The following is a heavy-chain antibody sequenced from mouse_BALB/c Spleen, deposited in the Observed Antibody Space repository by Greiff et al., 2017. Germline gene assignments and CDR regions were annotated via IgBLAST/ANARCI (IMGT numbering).Heavy chain of an antibody. CDR2: ISSGSSTI. J-gene: IGHJ3*01. V-gene: IGHV5-17*02. CDR3: ARSYYRYDGFAY. Sequence: VQLQQSGGGLVQPGGSRKLSCAASGFTFSSFGMHWVRQAPEKGLEWVAYISSGSSTIYYADTVKGRFTISRDNPKNTLFLQMTSLRSEDTAMYYCARSYYRYDGFAYWGQGTLVTVSA. D-gene: IGHD2-14*01. CDR1: GFTFSSFG.